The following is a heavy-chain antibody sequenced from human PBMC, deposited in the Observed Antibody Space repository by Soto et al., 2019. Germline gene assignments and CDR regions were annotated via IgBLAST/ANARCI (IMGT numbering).Heavy chain of an antibody. D-gene: IGHD2-21*02. Sequence: SETLSLTCAVSGGSSSSSNWWSWVRQPPGKGLEWIGEIYQSGRTNYNPSLKSRVTVSVDTSKNQFSLKLSSVTAADTAVYYCARHPSDFWFDPWGQGTLVTVSS. CDR3: ARHPSDFWFDP. V-gene: IGHV4-4*02. CDR1: GGSSSSSNW. CDR2: IYQSGRT. J-gene: IGHJ5*02.